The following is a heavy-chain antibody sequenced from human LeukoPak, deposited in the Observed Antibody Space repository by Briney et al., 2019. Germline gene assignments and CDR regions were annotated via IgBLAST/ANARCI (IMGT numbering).Heavy chain of an antibody. V-gene: IGHV1-18*04. CDR1: GYTFTSYG. CDR2: ISPYSGNT. D-gene: IGHD3-10*01. J-gene: IGHJ6*03. Sequence: AAVKVSCKASGYTFTSYGISWVRQAPVQGLEWMGWISPYSGNTNYAQKFQGRVTMTRDTSTSTAYIELRSLRSDDTAVYYCARVRILWFGELFYLERPVDYYYYYMDVWGKGTTVTISS. CDR3: ARVRILWFGELFYLERPVDYYYYYMDV.